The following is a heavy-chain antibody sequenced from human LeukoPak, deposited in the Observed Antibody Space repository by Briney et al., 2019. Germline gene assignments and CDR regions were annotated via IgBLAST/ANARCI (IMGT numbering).Heavy chain of an antibody. V-gene: IGHV4-39*01. CDR3: AKWVDLTVY. D-gene: IGHD3-9*01. CDR2: IFYSGST. J-gene: IGHJ4*02. CDR1: SGSISTSNYY. Sequence: SETLSLTCTVSSGSISTSNYYWGWVRQPPGKALEWIGNIFYSGSTYYSPSLKSRVSTSVDTSKNQFSLRLSSVTAADTAVYYCAKWVDLTVYWGQGTLVTVSS.